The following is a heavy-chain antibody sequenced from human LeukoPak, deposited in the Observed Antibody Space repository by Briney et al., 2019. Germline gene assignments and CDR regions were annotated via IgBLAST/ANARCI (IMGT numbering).Heavy chain of an antibody. Sequence: SVTLSCNASGSTFTSYAISWVRQAPGQGLEWMGRIIPIFGRASYAQKFQGRVTNTANQSSRTASLELTALRSEDKAANYGAGPSGSSMVRRVLEVWGQGTTVTVSS. D-gene: IGHD3-10*01. V-gene: IGHV1-69*13. CDR1: GSTFTSYA. CDR3: AGPSGSSMVRRVLEV. CDR2: IIPIFGRA. J-gene: IGHJ6*02.